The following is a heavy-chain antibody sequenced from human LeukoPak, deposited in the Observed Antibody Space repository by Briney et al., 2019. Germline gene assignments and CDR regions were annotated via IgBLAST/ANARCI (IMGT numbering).Heavy chain of an antibody. CDR1: GFTVSSNY. Sequence: GGSLRLSCAASGFTVSSNYMSWVRQAPGKGLEWVSVIYSGGSTYYADSVKGRFTISRDNSKNTLYLQMNSLRAEDKAVYYCARGSPMLRGRPFDYWGQGTLVTVSS. D-gene: IGHD3-10*01. V-gene: IGHV3-53*01. J-gene: IGHJ4*02. CDR2: IYSGGST. CDR3: ARGSPMLRGRPFDY.